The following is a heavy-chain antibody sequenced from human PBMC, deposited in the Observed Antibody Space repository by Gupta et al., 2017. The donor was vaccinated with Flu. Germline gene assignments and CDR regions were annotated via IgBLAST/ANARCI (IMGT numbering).Heavy chain of an antibody. CDR1: GFTFSRYW. CDR2: INSDGSNT. J-gene: IGHJ4*01. D-gene: IGHD3-16*02. Sequence: EGQLVESGGVLVQPGGSLRLSCAASGFTFSRYWMHWVRQAPGKGLVWVSGINSDGSNTNYEDSVKGRFTISRDNAKSTLYLQMNSLSAEDTAGYYCATSRSFDYWGQEPWSPSPQ. V-gene: IGHV3-74*01. CDR3: ATSRSFDY.